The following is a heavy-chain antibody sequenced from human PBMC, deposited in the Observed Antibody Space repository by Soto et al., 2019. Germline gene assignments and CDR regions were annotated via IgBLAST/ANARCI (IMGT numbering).Heavy chain of an antibody. D-gene: IGHD6-19*01. CDR3: ARVGAVAGTGDYYYYMDV. Sequence: GASVKVSCKASGDTFTSYDINWVRQATGQGLEWMGWMNPNSGNTGYAQKFQGRVTMTRNTSISTAYMELSSLRSEDTAVYYCARVGAVAGTGDYYYYMDVWGKGTTVTVSS. V-gene: IGHV1-8*01. CDR1: GDTFTSYD. J-gene: IGHJ6*03. CDR2: MNPNSGNT.